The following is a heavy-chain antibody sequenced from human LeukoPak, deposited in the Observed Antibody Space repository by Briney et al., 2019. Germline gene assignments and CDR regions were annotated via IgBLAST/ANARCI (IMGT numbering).Heavy chain of an antibody. CDR1: GGSISSGDYY. Sequence: SQTLSLPCTVSGGSISSGDYYWSWIRQPPGKGLEWIGYIYYSGSTYYNPSLKSRVTISVDTSKNQFSLKLSSVTAADTAVYYCARIVRGYSGYGPFDYWGQGTLVTVSS. CDR3: ARIVRGYSGYGPFDY. V-gene: IGHV4-30-4*01. D-gene: IGHD5-12*01. J-gene: IGHJ4*02. CDR2: IYYSGST.